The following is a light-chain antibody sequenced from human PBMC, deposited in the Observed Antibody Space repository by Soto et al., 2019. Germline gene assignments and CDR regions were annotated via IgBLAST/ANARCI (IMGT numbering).Light chain of an antibody. CDR3: QQYNSYSVNA. J-gene: IGKJ2*01. Sequence: DIQMTQSPYTLSASVGDRVTITCRASQSISGWLAWYQQKPGKAPKLLIYDASSLESGVPSRFSGSGSGTEFSLTISRLQPDDFATYCCQQYNSYSVNAFGQGTKLEIK. CDR2: DAS. CDR1: QSISGW. V-gene: IGKV1-5*01.